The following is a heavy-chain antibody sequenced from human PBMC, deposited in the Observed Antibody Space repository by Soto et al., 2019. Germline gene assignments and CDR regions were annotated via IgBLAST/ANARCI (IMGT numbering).Heavy chain of an antibody. CDR1: GFTFSSYA. V-gene: IGHV3-23*01. D-gene: IGHD2-2*02. Sequence: EVQLLESGGGLVQPGGSLRLSCAASGFTFSSYAMSWVRQAPGKGLEWVSTISGSGGSTYYADSVKGRFTISRDYSKNALYVQMNSLRAEAAAVYYCAQDSPGCGLYVLDYYGMDVWGQGTTVTVSS. CDR2: ISGSGGST. J-gene: IGHJ6*02. CDR3: AQDSPGCGLYVLDYYGMDV.